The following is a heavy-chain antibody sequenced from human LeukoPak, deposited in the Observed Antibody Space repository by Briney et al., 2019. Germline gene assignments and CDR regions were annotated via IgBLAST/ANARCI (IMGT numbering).Heavy chain of an antibody. D-gene: IGHD1-26*01. CDR2: ISSTGSTS. V-gene: IGHV3-48*03. CDR1: GLSFSSSG. J-gene: IGHJ3*02. CDR3: ARSILVGATGAFDI. Sequence: GGSLRLSCAASGLSFSSSGMNWVRQAPGKGVEWVSYISSTGSTSYYADSVKGRFTISRDNARNSLFLSMSSLRAEDTAVYYCARSILVGATGAFDIWGQGTMVTVS.